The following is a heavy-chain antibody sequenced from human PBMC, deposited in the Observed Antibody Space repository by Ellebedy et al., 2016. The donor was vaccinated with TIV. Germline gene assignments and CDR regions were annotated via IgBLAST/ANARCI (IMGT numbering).Heavy chain of an antibody. CDR3: ASGAAFAWELAAY. J-gene: IGHJ4*02. Sequence: SETLSLXCTVSGYSISSGYYWGWIRQPPGKGLEWVGSMSFYYSGRTYYNLSLKSRVTISVDTSKNQFSLKLSSVTAADTAVYYCASGAAFAWELAAYWGRGTLVTVSS. D-gene: IGHD1-7*01. V-gene: IGHV4-38-2*02. CDR1: GYSISSGYY. CDR2: MSFYYSGRT.